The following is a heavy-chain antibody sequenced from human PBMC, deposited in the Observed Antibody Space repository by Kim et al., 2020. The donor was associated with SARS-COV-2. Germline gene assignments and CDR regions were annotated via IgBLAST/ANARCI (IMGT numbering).Heavy chain of an antibody. D-gene: IGHD3-3*01. CDR3: AKDDDGSIDY. Sequence: SADCPESRFTIARDNSKNTLYLQMNSLRPEDTAMYYCAKDDDGSIDYWGQGTLVTVSS. V-gene: IGHV3-30-3*02. J-gene: IGHJ4*02.